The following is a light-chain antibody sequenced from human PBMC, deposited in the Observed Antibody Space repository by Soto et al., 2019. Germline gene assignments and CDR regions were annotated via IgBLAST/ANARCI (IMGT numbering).Light chain of an antibody. CDR1: QRINIY. V-gene: IGKV1-39*01. J-gene: IGKJ1*01. Sequence: DIQMTQSPSSLSASVGDRVTITCRASQRINIYLNWYQPKPGKAPKLLIYAASNLPSGVPSRYRGGVSGAYFALTVSSLQPVDFATHFSQQRYSIPWTFGQGTKVESK. CDR3: QQRYSIPWT. CDR2: AAS.